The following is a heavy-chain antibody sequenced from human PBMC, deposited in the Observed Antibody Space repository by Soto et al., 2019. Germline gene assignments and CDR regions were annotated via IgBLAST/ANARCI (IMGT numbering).Heavy chain of an antibody. J-gene: IGHJ3*01. CDR2: INPKSGDT. CDR3: AIPPFVAHPYDAFHF. D-gene: IGHD6-6*01. Sequence: ASVKVSCKTSGYTFTDYYVHWVRQAPGQGLEWVGWINPKSGDTVYAQQFQGRVTMTRDTSISTAYMDLRRLRSDDTAVYYCAIPPFVAHPYDAFHFCGHGILLTGSS. V-gene: IGHV1-2*02. CDR1: GYTFTDYY.